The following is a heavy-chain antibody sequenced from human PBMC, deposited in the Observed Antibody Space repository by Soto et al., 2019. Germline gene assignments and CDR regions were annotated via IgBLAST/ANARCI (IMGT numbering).Heavy chain of an antibody. CDR2: TYYRSKWYN. CDR1: GDSVSSNSAA. Sequence: SQTLSLTCAISGDSVSSNSAAWNWIRQSPSRGLEWLGRTYYRSKWYNDYAVSVKSRITINPDTSKNYFSLKLNSLIPEDTVVFYFARAYCSGGSCWAWSSWFAPWGQGTLVTVS. CDR3: ARAYCSGGSCWAWSSWFAP. J-gene: IGHJ5*02. D-gene: IGHD2-15*01. V-gene: IGHV6-1*01.